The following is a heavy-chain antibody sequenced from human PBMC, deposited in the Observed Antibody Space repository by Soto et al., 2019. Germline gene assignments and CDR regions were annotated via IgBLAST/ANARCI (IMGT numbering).Heavy chain of an antibody. CDR2: IDNDGSSR. J-gene: IGHJ4*02. V-gene: IGHV3-74*01. CDR3: STGSGWYSPDY. CDR1: GFTFSSNW. Sequence: EVQLVESGGGLVQPGGSLRLSCAASGFTFSSNWMHWVRQGPGKGLVWVSRIDNDGSSRDYADSVKGRFTISRHNAKNTLYLGMSSLRAEDTAVYYCSTGSGWYSPDYWGQGTLVTGSS. D-gene: IGHD6-19*01.